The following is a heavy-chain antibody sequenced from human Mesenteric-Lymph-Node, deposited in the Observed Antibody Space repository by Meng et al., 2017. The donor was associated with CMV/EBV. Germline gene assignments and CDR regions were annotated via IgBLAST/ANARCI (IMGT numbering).Heavy chain of an antibody. CDR1: GFNFKTYE. V-gene: IGHV3-21*05. CDR2: ISKSGSDV. CDR3: ARDNVLHFL. D-gene: IGHD3-3*01. Sequence: GGSLRLSCAGSGFNFKTYEMIWVRQAPGKGLEWVSHISKSGSDVYYADSVKGRFTISRDNAKNSLYLQMNSLRAEGTAVYYCARDNVLHFLWGQGTLVTVSS. J-gene: IGHJ4*02.